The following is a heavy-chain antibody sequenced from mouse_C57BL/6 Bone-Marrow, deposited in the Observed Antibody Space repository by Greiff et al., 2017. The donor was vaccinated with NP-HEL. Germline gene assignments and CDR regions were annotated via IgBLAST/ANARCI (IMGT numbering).Heavy chain of an antibody. CDR3: ARQVDFGY. V-gene: IGHV5-6*01. CDR1: GFTFSSYG. J-gene: IGHJ2*01. D-gene: IGHD1-1*02. CDR2: ISSGGSYT. Sequence: EVQGVESGGDLVKPGGSLKLSCAASGFTFSSYGMSWVRQTPDKRLEWVATISSGGSYTYYPDSVKGRFTISRDNAKNTLYLQISRLKSEDTAMYYCARQVDFGYWGQGTTLTVSS.